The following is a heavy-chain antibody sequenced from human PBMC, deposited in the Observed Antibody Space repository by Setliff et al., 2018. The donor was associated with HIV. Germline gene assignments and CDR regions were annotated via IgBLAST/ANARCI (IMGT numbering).Heavy chain of an antibody. CDR1: GGSVTSYL. V-gene: IGHV4-59*02. J-gene: IGHJ4*02. D-gene: IGHD2-21*02. CDR3: ARELYGGNSRPFDY. CDR2: IYYTGIT. Sequence: SETLSLTCSISGGSVTSYLWHWFRQPPGKGLEWIGYIYYTGITDNNPSLEGRVTISVDTSKNQVSLRLKSLTTADTAVYYCARELYGGNSRPFDYWGQGALVTVSS.